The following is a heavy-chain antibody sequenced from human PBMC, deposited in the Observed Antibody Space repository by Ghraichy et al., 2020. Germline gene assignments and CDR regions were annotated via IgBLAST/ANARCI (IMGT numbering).Heavy chain of an antibody. J-gene: IGHJ4*02. CDR2: TYYRSKWYN. CDR3: ARISSNDVSN. Sequence: SQTLSLTCAISGDSVTSNTAAWNWITQSPSRGLEWLGSTYYRSKWYNDYAVSVRSRINDKPDTSKNQFSLQLNSLTLENTAVYYCARISSNDVSNLGQGTLVTVSS. CDR1: GDSVTSNTAA. V-gene: IGHV6-1*01. D-gene: IGHD1-1*01.